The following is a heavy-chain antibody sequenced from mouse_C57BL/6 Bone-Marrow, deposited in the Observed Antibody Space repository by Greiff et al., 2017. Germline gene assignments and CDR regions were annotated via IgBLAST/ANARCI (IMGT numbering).Heavy chain of an antibody. V-gene: IGHV14-4*01. CDR2: IDPENGDT. CDR3: TRIAY. Sequence: EVQVVESGAELVRPGASVKLSCTASGFNIKDDYMHWVKQRPEQGLEWIGWIDPENGDTEYASKFQGKATITVDTYSNTAYLQLSSLTSEDTAVYYCTRIAYWGQGTLVTVSA. CDR1: GFNIKDDY. J-gene: IGHJ3*01.